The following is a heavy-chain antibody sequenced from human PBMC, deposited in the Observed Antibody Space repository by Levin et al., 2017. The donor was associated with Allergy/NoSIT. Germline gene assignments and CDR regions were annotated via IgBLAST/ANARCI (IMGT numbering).Heavy chain of an antibody. V-gene: IGHV3-21*01. CDR2: ISSISTYI. J-gene: IGHJ3*02. Sequence: VSSISSISTYIYYADSLKGRFTISRDDAKNSLSLQMNSLRVEDTAVYYCASDGSYDTLDIWGQGTMVTVSS. CDR3: ASDGSYDTLDI. D-gene: IGHD6-6*01.